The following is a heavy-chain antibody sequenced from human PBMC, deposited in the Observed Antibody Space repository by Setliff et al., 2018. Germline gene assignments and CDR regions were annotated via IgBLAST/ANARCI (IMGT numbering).Heavy chain of an antibody. D-gene: IGHD3-16*01. J-gene: IGHJ3*01. CDR2: ISRSGST. V-gene: IGHV4-31*01. Sequence: KPSETLSLTCTVSGDSIMSPTYTWTWIRQLPGKGLEWIGYISRSGSTSYNSSLKRQITISLDTSKNQFSLKMNSVTAADTAVYYCAGWGSAIGFDLWGQGTVVTVSS. CDR3: AGWGSAIGFDL. CDR1: GDSIMSPTYT.